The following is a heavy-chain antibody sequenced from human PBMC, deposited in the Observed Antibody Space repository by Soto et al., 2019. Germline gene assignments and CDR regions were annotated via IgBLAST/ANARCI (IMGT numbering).Heavy chain of an antibody. Sequence: SETPSLTCTVSGGSISSSSYYWGWIRQPPGKGLEWIGSIYYSGSTYYNPSLKSRVTISVDTSKNQFSLKLSSVTAADTAVYDGARPISDYGSRDNWFDPWGQGTRVT. V-gene: IGHV4-39*01. CDR3: ARPISDYGSRDNWFDP. CDR2: IYYSGST. D-gene: IGHD3-10*01. J-gene: IGHJ5*02. CDR1: GGSISSSSYY.